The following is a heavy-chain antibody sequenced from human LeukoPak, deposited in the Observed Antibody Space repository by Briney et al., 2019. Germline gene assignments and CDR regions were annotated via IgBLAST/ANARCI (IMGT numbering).Heavy chain of an antibody. CDR2: IGYDGSKK. CDR3: ARDLDGIYYIAY. CDR1: GFTFSSYG. Sequence: GGSLRLSCAASGFTFSSYGMHWVRQAPGEGLEWVAYIGYDGSKKYYSDSVKGRFTISRDNSKKTVHLQMNSLRAADTALYFCARDLDGIYYIAYWGQGTLVTVSS. J-gene: IGHJ4*02. D-gene: IGHD5-24*01. V-gene: IGHV3-30*02.